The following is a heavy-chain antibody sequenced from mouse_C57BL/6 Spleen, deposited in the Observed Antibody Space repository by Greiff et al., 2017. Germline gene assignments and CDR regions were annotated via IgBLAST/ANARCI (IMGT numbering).Heavy chain of an antibody. D-gene: IGHD1-1*01. CDR3: ATYYYGSSYYYAMDY. CDR1: GFTFSDYG. V-gene: IGHV5-17*01. Sequence: EVHLVESGGGLVKPGGSLKLSCAASGFTFSDYGMHWVRQAPEKGLEWVAYISSGSSTIYYADTVKGRFTISRDNAKNTLFLQMTSLRSEDTAMYYCATYYYGSSYYYAMDYWGQGTSVTVSS. CDR2: ISSGSSTI. J-gene: IGHJ4*01.